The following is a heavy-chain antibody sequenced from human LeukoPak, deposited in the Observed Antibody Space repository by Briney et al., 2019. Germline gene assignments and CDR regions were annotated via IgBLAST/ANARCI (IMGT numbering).Heavy chain of an antibody. D-gene: IGHD3-22*01. Sequence: GGSLRLSCSASGFLFNMYAMHWVREARGKGVEYVSGISFSSHNTHFAVSVNSIFTISRDYSNTTLYLQISSLRAEDTAVYYCVKPGVVNVIVAVTFFYYCGQGTQVTVSS. V-gene: IGHV3-64D*06. CDR1: GFLFNMYA. J-gene: IGHJ4*02. CDR2: ISFSSHNT. CDR3: VKPGVVNVIVAVTFFYY.